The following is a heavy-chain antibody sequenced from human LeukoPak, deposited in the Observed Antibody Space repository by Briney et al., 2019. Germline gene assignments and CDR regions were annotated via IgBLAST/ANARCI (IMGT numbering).Heavy chain of an antibody. CDR3: AKTSGWYDPAPPAFDP. CDR1: GFTFSSYA. V-gene: IGHV3-30*18. Sequence: PGGSLRLSCAASGFTFSSYAMHWVRQAPGKGLEWVAVISYDGSNKYYADSVKGRFTISRDNSKNTLYLQMNSLRAEDTAVYYCAKTSGWYDPAPPAFDPWGQGTLVTVSS. D-gene: IGHD6-19*01. J-gene: IGHJ5*02. CDR2: ISYDGSNK.